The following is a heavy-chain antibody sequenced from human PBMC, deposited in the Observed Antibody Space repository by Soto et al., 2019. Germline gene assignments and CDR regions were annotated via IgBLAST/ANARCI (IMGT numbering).Heavy chain of an antibody. CDR1: GGSIISSNW. V-gene: IGHV4-4*02. D-gene: IGHD3-9*01. Sequence: PSETLSLTCAVSGGSIISSNWLNLFRHPPGKGLEWIGEIYHSGSTYYKPSLKSRVAMSVDTSKNQFSLKLTSATAADTAVYYCARRDWSGSTSHFYFDYWGQGVLVTVSS. J-gene: IGHJ4*02. CDR3: ARRDWSGSTSHFYFDY. CDR2: IYHSGST.